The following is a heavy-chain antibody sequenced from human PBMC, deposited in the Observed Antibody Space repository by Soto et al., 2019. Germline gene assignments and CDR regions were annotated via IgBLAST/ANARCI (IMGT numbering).Heavy chain of an antibody. J-gene: IGHJ5*02. D-gene: IGHD3-10*01. V-gene: IGHV1-2*02. CDR1: GYTFTGYY. CDR3: AREEGFRITMDRGRWFDP. Sequence: QIQLVQSGAEVKKPGASVKVSCRASGYTFTGYYLHWVRQAPGQGLEWMGWVNPISGDTNYAQKFQDRVIMTRDRSITTVLMELSRVRSDDTAVYYCAREEGFRITMDRGRWFDPWGQGTLVTVSS. CDR2: VNPISGDT.